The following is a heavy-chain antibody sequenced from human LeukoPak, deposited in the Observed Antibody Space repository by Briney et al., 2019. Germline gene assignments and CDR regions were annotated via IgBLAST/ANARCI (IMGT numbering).Heavy chain of an antibody. J-gene: IGHJ4*02. V-gene: IGHV3-23*01. CDR2: ISGSGGST. CDR1: GFTFSSYA. CDR3: AKDWDYDCSGYYNDY. Sequence: GGSLRLSCAASGFTFSSYAMSWVRQAPGKGLEWVSAISGSGGSTYYADSVKGRFTISRDNSKNTLYLQMNSLRAEDTAVYYCAKDWDYDCSGYYNDYWGQGTLVTVSS. D-gene: IGHD3-22*01.